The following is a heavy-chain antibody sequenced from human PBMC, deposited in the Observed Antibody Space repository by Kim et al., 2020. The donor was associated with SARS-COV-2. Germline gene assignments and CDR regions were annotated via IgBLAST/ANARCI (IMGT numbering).Heavy chain of an antibody. CDR3: ARGYYGSGSYYISYYFDY. D-gene: IGHD3-10*01. J-gene: IGHJ4*02. CDR1: GGTFSSYA. Sequence: SVKVSCKASGGTFSSYAISWVRQAPGQGLEWMGGIIPIFGTANYAQKFQGRVTITADESTSTAYMELSSLRSEDTAVYYCARGYYGSGSYYISYYFDYWGQRTLVAVSS. V-gene: IGHV1-69*13. CDR2: IIPIFGTA.